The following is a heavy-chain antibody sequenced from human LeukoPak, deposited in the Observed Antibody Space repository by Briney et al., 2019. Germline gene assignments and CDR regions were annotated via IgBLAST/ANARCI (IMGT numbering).Heavy chain of an antibody. CDR2: ISAYNGNT. J-gene: IGHJ4*02. CDR1: GYTFTSYG. Sequence: ASVKVSCKASGYTFTSYGISWVRQAPGQGLEWMGWISAYNGNTNYAQKLQGRVTMTTDTSTSTAYMELRSLRSDDTAVYYCASYPEPYYYGSGRSVSFDYWGQGTLVTVSS. D-gene: IGHD3-10*01. CDR3: ASYPEPYYYGSGRSVSFDY. V-gene: IGHV1-18*01.